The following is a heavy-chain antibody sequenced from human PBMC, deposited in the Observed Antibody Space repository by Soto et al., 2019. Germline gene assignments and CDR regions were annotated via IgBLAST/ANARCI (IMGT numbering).Heavy chain of an antibody. J-gene: IGHJ5*02. CDR1: GGSISSRGYY. CDR2: IYYSGST. CDR3: ARVNSSWDDWFDP. V-gene: IGHV4-31*03. Sequence: PSQTLSLTCTVSGGSISSRGYYRSWIRQHPGKGLEWIGYIYYSGSTYYNPSLKSRVTISVDTSKNQFSLKLSSVTAADTAVYYCARVNSSWDDWFDPWGQRTLVTVSS. D-gene: IGHD6-13*01.